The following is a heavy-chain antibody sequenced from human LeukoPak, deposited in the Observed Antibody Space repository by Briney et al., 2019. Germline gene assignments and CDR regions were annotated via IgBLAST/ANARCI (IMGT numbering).Heavy chain of an antibody. Sequence: GASVKVSCKASGYTFTTYAMHWVRQAPGQRLEWMGWINAGNGNTKYSQKFQGRVTITRDTSASTAYMELRSLRSDDTAVYYCARDLGVRDSSGYYLYYYYYYGMDVWGQGTTVTVSS. V-gene: IGHV1-3*01. D-gene: IGHD3-22*01. CDR1: GYTFTTYA. CDR2: INAGNGNT. CDR3: ARDLGVRDSSGYYLYYYYYYGMDV. J-gene: IGHJ6*02.